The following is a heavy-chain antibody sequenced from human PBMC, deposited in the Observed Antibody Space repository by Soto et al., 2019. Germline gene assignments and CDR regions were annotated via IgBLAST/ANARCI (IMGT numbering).Heavy chain of an antibody. CDR1: GFTFSAFA. CDR3: AKFEGPPLEYWYVAL. D-gene: IGHD1-1*01. V-gene: IGHV3-23*01. Sequence: EVQLLESGGGLVQPGGSLRLSCAASGFTFSAFAMGWVRQAPGKGLEWVSTIHGGGGATNYADSVKGRFTISRDDSKNTLYAQLNSRRAEDTAVYYCAKFEGPPLEYWYVALWGGCTLVTVSS. CDR2: IHGGGGAT. J-gene: IGHJ2*01.